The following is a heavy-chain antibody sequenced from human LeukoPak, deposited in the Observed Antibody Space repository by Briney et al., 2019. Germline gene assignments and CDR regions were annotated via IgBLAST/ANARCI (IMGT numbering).Heavy chain of an antibody. CDR1: GYTFTCYY. D-gene: IGHD3-3*01. J-gene: IGHJ5*02. CDR3: ARGYYDFWSGYYSGFSWFDP. V-gene: IGHV1-2*04. Sequence: ASVKVSCKASGYTFTCYYMHWVRQAPGQGLEWMGWINPNSGGTNYAQNFQGWVTMTRDTSISRAYMELSRLRSDDTAVYYCARGYYDFWSGYYSGFSWFDPWGQGTLVTVSS. CDR2: INPNSGGT.